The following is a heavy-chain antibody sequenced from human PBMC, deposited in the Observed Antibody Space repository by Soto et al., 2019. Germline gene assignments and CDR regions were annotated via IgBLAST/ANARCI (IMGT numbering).Heavy chain of an antibody. CDR1: GDTFKNCV. CDR2: IIPLFGTT. J-gene: IGHJ6*02. Sequence: QVQVVQSGVEVRRPGSSVKVSCKASGDTFKNCVISWVRQAPGQGLEWMGGIIPLFGTTDFAQRFQARLTITTDESTTTASMDLSRLRSEDTATYYCAAELGFGKLSVVWGQGTTVIVSS. V-gene: IGHV1-69*01. CDR3: AAELGFGKLSVV. D-gene: IGHD3-10*01.